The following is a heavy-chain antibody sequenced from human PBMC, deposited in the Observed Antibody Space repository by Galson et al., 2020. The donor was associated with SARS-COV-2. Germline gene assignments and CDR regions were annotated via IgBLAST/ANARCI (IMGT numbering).Heavy chain of an antibody. D-gene: IGHD6-19*01. J-gene: IGHJ4*02. CDR2: INSDGSST. Sequence: GESLKISCAASGFTFSSSWMHWVRQAPGKGLVWVSRINSDGSSTSYADSVKGRFTISRDNAKNTLYLQMNSLRAEDTAVYYRARVGTRSGWRYYFDYWGQGSLVTVSS. CDR1: GFTFSSSW. V-gene: IGHV3-74*01. CDR3: ARVGTRSGWRYYFDY.